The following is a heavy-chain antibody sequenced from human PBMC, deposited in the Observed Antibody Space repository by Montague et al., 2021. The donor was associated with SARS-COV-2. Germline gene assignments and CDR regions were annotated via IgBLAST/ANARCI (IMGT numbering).Heavy chain of an antibody. D-gene: IGHD1-20*01. CDR2: INHSGST. V-gene: IGHV4-34*01. Sequence: SETLSLTCVAYGGSLSGYYWSWIRQPPGKGLEWIGEINHSGSTNYNPSLKSRVTISLDTSKNQFSLKLSSVTAADTAVYYCARGRRRYNWRDETSYYYGMDVWGQGTTVTVSS. J-gene: IGHJ6*02. CDR3: ARGRRRYNWRDETSYYYGMDV. CDR1: GGSLSGYY.